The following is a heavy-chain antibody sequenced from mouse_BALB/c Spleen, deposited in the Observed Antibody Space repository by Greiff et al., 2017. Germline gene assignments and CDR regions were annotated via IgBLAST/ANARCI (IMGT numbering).Heavy chain of an antibody. D-gene: IGHD2-4*01. Sequence: EVKVEESGGGLVKPGGSLKLSCAASGFTFSSYAMSWVRQTPEKRLEWVASISSGGSTYYPDSVKGRFTISRDNARNILYLQMSSLRSEDTAMYYCARRGDYDYPFDYWGQGTTLTVSS. J-gene: IGHJ2*01. CDR3: ARRGDYDYPFDY. V-gene: IGHV5-6-5*01. CDR2: ISSGGST. CDR1: GFTFSSYA.